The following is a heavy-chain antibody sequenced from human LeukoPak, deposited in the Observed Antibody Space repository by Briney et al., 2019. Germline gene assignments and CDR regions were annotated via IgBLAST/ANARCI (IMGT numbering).Heavy chain of an antibody. CDR3: AVGAAGLDY. CDR2: ISSSGSTI. D-gene: IGHD6-13*01. J-gene: IGHJ4*02. CDR1: GFTVSSNS. Sequence: GGSLRLSCTVSGFTVSSNSMNWVRQAPGKGLEWVSYISSSGSTIYYADSVKGRFTISRDNAKNTLYLQMNSLRAEDTAVYYCAVGAAGLDYWGQGTQVTVSS. V-gene: IGHV3-48*04.